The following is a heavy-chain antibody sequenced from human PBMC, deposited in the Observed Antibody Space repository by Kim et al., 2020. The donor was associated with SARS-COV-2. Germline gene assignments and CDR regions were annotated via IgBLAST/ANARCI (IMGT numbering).Heavy chain of an antibody. CDR3: TRDRWLLLESNYYYYGMDG. Sequence: GGSLRLSCAASGFPFSTYGMNWVRQTPGKGLEWVANIKQDGSEKYYVDSVKGRFTISRDNAKNSLYLQMNNLRAEDTAVYYCTRDRWLLLESNYYYYGMDGGGQGTTVTVSS. CDR2: IKQDGSEK. J-gene: IGHJ6*02. V-gene: IGHV3-7*01. D-gene: IGHD3-9*01. CDR1: GFPFSTYG.